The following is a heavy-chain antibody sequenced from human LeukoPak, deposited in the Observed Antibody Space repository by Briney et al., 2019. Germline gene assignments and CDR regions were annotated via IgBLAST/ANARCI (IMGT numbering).Heavy chain of an antibody. V-gene: IGHV4-59*01. CDR1: GGSISSYY. CDR2: IYYSGST. Sequence: SETLSLTCTVSGGSISSYYWSWIRQPPGKGLEWIGYIYYSGSTNYNPSLESRVTISVDTSKNQFSLKLSSVTAADTAVYYCARDFRSGWPPVWGQGTLVTVSS. CDR3: ARDFRSGWPPV. J-gene: IGHJ4*02. D-gene: IGHD6-19*01.